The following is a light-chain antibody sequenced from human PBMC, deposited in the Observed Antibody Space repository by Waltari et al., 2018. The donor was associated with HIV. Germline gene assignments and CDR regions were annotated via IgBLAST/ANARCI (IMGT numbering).Light chain of an antibody. V-gene: IGLV2-18*02. CDR1: SSDVGTYNR. CDR2: EVS. J-gene: IGLJ2*01. CDR3: SSFTTSSTLI. Sequence: QSALTQPPSVSGSPGQSVTISCTGTSSDVGTYNRVSWYQQPPGTAPKAVIYEVSNRPSGVPDRFAGSKSGDTASLTISGLQAEDEADYYCSSFTTSSTLIFGGGTRLTVL.